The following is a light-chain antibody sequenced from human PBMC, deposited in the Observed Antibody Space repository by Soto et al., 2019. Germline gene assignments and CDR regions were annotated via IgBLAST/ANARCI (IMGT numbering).Light chain of an antibody. CDR2: LEGSGSY. Sequence: QSVLTQSSSASASLGSSVKLTCTLSSGHSSYIIAWHQQQPGKAPRYLMKLEGSGSYNKGSGIPDRFSGSSSGADHYLTISNLQSEDEADYFCETWDSISWVFGGGTKVTVL. J-gene: IGLJ3*02. V-gene: IGLV4-60*03. CDR1: SGHSSYI. CDR3: ETWDSISWV.